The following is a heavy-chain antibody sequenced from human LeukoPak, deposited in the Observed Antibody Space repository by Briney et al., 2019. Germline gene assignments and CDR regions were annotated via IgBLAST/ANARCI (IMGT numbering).Heavy chain of an antibody. CDR2: IYPGDSDT. D-gene: IGHD3-16*02. CDR3: ARNGDYVWGSYRYDAFDI. CDR1: GYSFTSYW. Sequence: GESLKISCKGSGYSFTSYWIGWVRQMPGKGLERMGIIYPGDSDTRYSPSFQGQVTISADKSISTAYLQWSSLKASDTAMYYCARNGDYVWGSYRYDAFDIWGQGTMVTVSS. V-gene: IGHV5-51*01. J-gene: IGHJ3*02.